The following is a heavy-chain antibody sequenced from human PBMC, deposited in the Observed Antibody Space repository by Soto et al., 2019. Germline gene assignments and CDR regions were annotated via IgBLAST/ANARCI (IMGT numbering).Heavy chain of an antibody. J-gene: IGHJ6*02. CDR1: GASVSTGY. CDR2: MYFGGSF. V-gene: IGHV4-59*02. CDR3: ARGGSLWFGELSAYYYGMDV. D-gene: IGHD3-10*01. Sequence: SETLSLTCTVSGASVSTGYWSWIRQPPGKGLEWIGFMYFGGSFNYNPSLASRVSISVETSKNQFSMKVTSVTAADTAVYYCARGGSLWFGELSAYYYGMDVWGQGTTVTVSS.